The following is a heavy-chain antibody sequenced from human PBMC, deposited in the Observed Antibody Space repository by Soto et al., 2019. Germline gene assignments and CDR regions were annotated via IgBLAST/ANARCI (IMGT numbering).Heavy chain of an antibody. CDR1: GGTFSSYA. V-gene: IGHV1-69*12. CDR3: ARGGRGREHDYGDSSGAPPPNCYYYGRDV. CDR2: IIPIFGTA. Sequence: QVQLVQSGAEVKKPGSSVKVSCKASGGTFSSYAISWVRQAPGQGLEWMGGIIPIFGTANYAQKFQGRVTLTADESTSTAHMKLGSLRSEDTAVYYCARGGRGREHDYGDSSGAPPPNCYYYGRDVWGQGTTVTVAS. J-gene: IGHJ6*02. D-gene: IGHD4-17*01.